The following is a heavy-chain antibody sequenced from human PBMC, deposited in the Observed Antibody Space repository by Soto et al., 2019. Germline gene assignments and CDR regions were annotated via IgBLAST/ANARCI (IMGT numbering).Heavy chain of an antibody. CDR3: ARLYTTSRVGAWFDP. Sequence: EGQLVESGGGLVLPGGSLRLSCAASGLIFSTYTLNWVRQAPGKGLEWVSYISAGSDAIHYADSVKGRFTVSRDNAKNSLFLQMNSLRDEDTAVYYCARLYTTSRVGAWFDPWGQGTLVTVSS. D-gene: IGHD3-16*01. J-gene: IGHJ5*02. CDR2: ISAGSDAI. CDR1: GLIFSTYT. V-gene: IGHV3-48*02.